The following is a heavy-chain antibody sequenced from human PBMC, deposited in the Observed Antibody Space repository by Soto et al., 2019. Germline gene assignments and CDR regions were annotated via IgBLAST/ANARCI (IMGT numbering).Heavy chain of an antibody. D-gene: IGHD2-15*01. Sequence: SETLSLTCTVSGSSITGSSYWSWIRQPAGKGLEGFGRFSLSGTTNYNPSLRGRVTMSADVSKNQFSLRLTSVTAADTALYYCARGMTPLGAPAWYYFDSWGQGTLVTVSS. CDR2: FSLSGTT. J-gene: IGHJ4*02. CDR1: GSSITGSSY. CDR3: ARGMTPLGAPAWYYFDS. V-gene: IGHV4-4*07.